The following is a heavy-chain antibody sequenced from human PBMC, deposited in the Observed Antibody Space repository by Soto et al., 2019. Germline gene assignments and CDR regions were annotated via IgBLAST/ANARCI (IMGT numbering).Heavy chain of an antibody. Sequence: VKVSCKASGYSFISYGISWVRQAPGQGLEWMGWISAYNGNTNYAQKLQGRVTMTTDTSTSTAYMELRSLRSDDTAVYYCARDIITMVRGVIYYYYYGMDVWGQGTTVTVSS. J-gene: IGHJ6*02. D-gene: IGHD3-10*01. V-gene: IGHV1-18*04. CDR3: ARDIITMVRGVIYYYYYGMDV. CDR2: ISAYNGNT. CDR1: GYSFISYG.